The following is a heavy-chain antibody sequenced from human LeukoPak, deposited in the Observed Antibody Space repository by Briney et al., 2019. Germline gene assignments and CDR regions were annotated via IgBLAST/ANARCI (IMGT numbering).Heavy chain of an antibody. CDR3: ARGLGVLRYFDWSPRRRGDAFDI. J-gene: IGHJ3*02. V-gene: IGHV4-4*02. Sequence: PSGTLSLTCAVSGGSISSSNWWSWVRQPPGKGLEWIGEIYHSGSTNYNPSLKSRVTISVDTSKNQFSLKLSSVTAADTAVYYCARGLGVLRYFDWSPRRRGDAFDIWGQGTMVTVSS. D-gene: IGHD3-9*01. CDR2: IYHSGST. CDR1: GGSISSSNW.